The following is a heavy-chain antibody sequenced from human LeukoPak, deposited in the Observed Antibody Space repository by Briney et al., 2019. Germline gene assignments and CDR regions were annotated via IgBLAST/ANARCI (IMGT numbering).Heavy chain of an antibody. CDR3: ARGTYYYDSSGYYYVYYFDY. D-gene: IGHD3-22*01. Sequence: SETLSLTCTVSGGSISSYYWSWIRQPPGKGLEWIGYIYYSGSTNYNPSLKSRVTISVDTSKNQFSPKLSSVTAADTAVYYCARGTYYYDSSGYYYVYYFDYWGQGTLVTVSS. V-gene: IGHV4-59*01. CDR1: GGSISSYY. J-gene: IGHJ4*02. CDR2: IYYSGST.